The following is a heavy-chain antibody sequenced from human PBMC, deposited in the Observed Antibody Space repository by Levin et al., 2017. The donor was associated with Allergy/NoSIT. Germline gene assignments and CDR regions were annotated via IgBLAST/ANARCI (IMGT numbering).Heavy chain of an antibody. Sequence: LSLTCAASGFTVSNYYMSWVRQAPGKGLEWVSVIYSGGDTFYTHSVKGRFTISRDNSKNTLYLQMNSLGAEDTAVYYCARNHGWYGAGYVDYWGQGTLVTVSS. CDR2: IYSGGDT. CDR3: ARNHGWYGAGYVDY. V-gene: IGHV3-53*01. CDR1: GFTVSNYY. D-gene: IGHD6-19*01. J-gene: IGHJ4*02.